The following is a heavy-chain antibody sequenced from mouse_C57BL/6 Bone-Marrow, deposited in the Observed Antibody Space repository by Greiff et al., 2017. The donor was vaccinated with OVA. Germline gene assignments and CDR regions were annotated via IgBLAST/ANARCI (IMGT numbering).Heavy chain of an antibody. CDR2: ISYDGRN. D-gene: IGHD2-4*01. Sequence: VQLQQSGPGLVKPSQSLSLTCSVTGYSITSGYYWNWIRQFPGNKLEWMGYISYDGRNNYNPSLKNRISITRDTSKNQFFLKLNSVTTEDTATYYCARFDYGAYWGQGTLVTVSA. J-gene: IGHJ3*01. CDR1: GYSITSGYY. CDR3: ARFDYGAY. V-gene: IGHV3-6*01.